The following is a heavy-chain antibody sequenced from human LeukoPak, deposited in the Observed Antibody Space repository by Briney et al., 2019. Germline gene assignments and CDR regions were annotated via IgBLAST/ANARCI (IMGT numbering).Heavy chain of an antibody. CDR3: AREYSSSSGKAFDI. CDR1: GFTFSSYA. Sequence: GGSLRLSCAASGFTFSSYAMSWVRQAPGKGLECVSYISSSGSTIYYADSVKGRFTISRDNAKNSLYLQMNSLRAEDTAVYYCAREYSSSSGKAFDIWGQGTLVTVSS. D-gene: IGHD6-6*01. J-gene: IGHJ3*02. V-gene: IGHV3-48*01. CDR2: ISSSGSTI.